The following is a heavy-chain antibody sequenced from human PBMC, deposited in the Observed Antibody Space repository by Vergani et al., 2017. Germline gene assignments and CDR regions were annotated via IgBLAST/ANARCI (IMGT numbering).Heavy chain of an antibody. CDR2: IYPGDSDT. V-gene: IGHV5-51*03. J-gene: IGHJ4*02. D-gene: IGHD5-12*01. CDR3: ARLSGYSGYDVPVDS. CDR1: GYSFSRNW. Sequence: EVQLEQSGAAVKKPGESLEISCKGSGYSFSRNWIAWVRERPGQGLEWMGMIYPGDSDTRYSPSFQGQVTFSADKSINTAYLLWSSLKASDTATYYCARLSGYSGYDVPVDSWGQGTLVTASS.